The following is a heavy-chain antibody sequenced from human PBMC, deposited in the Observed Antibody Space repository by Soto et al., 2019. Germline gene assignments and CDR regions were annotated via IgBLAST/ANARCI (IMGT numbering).Heavy chain of an antibody. CDR2: IWDDGSNK. J-gene: IGHJ4*02. V-gene: IGHV3-33*01. CDR1: GFTFSSYG. CDR3: AREFWSGPFDY. D-gene: IGHD3-3*01. Sequence: QVQLVESGGGVVQPGRSLRLSCAASGFTFSSYGMHWVRQAPGKGLEGVAVIWDDGSNKNYADSVKGRFTISRDNSKNTLDLQMNSLRAEDTAVYYCAREFWSGPFDYWGQGTLVTVSS.